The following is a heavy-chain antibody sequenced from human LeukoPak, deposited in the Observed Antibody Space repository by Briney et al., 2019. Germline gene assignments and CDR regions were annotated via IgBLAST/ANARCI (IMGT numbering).Heavy chain of an antibody. J-gene: IGHJ3*02. CDR3: ARDRVEMATILGGVQGDAFDI. V-gene: IGHV1-46*01. CDR1: GYTSTSYY. D-gene: IGHD5-24*01. CDR2: INPSGGSI. Sequence: GASVKVSCKASGYTSTSYYMHWVRQAPGQGLEWMGIINPSGGSISYAQQFQGRVTMTRDTSTSTVYMELSSLRSEDTAVYYCARDRVEMATILGGVQGDAFDIWGQGTMVTVSS.